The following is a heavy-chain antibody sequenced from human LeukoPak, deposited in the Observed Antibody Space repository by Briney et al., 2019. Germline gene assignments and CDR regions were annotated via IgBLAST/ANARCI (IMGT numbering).Heavy chain of an antibody. V-gene: IGHV3-23*01. J-gene: IGHJ4*02. CDR3: AKGIVGATNYPGYFDY. D-gene: IGHD1-26*01. Sequence: GGSLRLSCAASGFTFSSYAMNWVRQAPGKRLEWVSAISGSGGSTYYADSVKGRFTISRDNSKNTLYLQMNSLRAEDTAVYYCAKGIVGATNYPGYFDYWGQGTLVTVSS. CDR2: ISGSGGST. CDR1: GFTFSSYA.